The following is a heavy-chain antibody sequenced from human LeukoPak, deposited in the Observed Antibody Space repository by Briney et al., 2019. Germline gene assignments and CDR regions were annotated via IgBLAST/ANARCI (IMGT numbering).Heavy chain of an antibody. Sequence: GGSLRLSCAACGFTFSSYAMSWVRQAPGKGLEWVSAISGGGGSTYYADSVKGRFTISRDNSKNTLYLQMNSLRAEDTAVYYCAKALRFGDNNAGGSGSYHNWGQGTLVTVSP. CDR2: ISGGGGST. V-gene: IGHV3-23*01. J-gene: IGHJ4*02. CDR3: AKALRFGDNNAGGSGSYHN. D-gene: IGHD3-10*01. CDR1: GFTFSSYA.